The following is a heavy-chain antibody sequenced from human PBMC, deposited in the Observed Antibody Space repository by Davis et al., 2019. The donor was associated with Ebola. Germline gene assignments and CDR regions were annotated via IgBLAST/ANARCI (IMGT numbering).Heavy chain of an antibody. CDR2: ISAYNGNT. J-gene: IGHJ4*02. CDR3: ARDLAAMGAAAGPLDY. V-gene: IGHV1-18*01. Sequence: AASVKVSCKASGYTFTSYGISWVRQAPGQGLEWMGWISAYNGNTNYAQSVQGRVTMTRDTSISTAYMEVRSLRSEDTAVYYCARDLAAMGAAAGPLDYWGQGTLVTVSS. CDR1: GYTFTSYG. D-gene: IGHD6-13*01.